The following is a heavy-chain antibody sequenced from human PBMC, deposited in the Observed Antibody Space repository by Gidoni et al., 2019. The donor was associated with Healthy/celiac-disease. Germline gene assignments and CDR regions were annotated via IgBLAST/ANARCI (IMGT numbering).Heavy chain of an antibody. CDR2: INHSGST. V-gene: IGHV4-34*01. CDR1: GGSFSGYY. Sequence: QVQLQQWGAGLLKPSETMSLTCAVYGGSFSGYYWSWLRQPPGKGLEWIGEINHSGSTNYNPSLKSRVTISVDTSKNQFSLKLSSVTAADTAVYYCARGARYSYGYVPPGYWGQGTLVTVSS. CDR3: ARGARYSYGYVPPGY. J-gene: IGHJ4*02. D-gene: IGHD5-18*01.